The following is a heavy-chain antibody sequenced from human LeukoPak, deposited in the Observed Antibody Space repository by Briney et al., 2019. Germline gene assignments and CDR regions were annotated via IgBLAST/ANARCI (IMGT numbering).Heavy chain of an antibody. CDR3: AKVYRQPLLYAPLDY. CDR2: ISGSGGST. Sequence: PGGSLRLSCAASGFTFSSYAMSWVRQAPGKGLEWVSAISGSGGSTYYADSVKGRFTISRDNSKNTLYLQMNSLRAEDTAVYYCAKVYRQPLLYAPLDYWGQGTLVTVSS. CDR1: GFTFSSYA. J-gene: IGHJ4*02. D-gene: IGHD2-2*02. V-gene: IGHV3-23*01.